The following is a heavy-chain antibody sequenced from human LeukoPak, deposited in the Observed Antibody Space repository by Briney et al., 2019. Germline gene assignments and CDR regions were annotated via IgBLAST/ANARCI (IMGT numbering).Heavy chain of an antibody. Sequence: GSLRLSCAASGFTFSSYGMHWVRQAPGKGLEWVAVISYDGSNKYYADSVKGRFTISRDNSKNTLYLQMNSLRAEDTAVYYCAREPTGYAFDIWGQGTMVTVSS. CDR3: AREPTGYAFDI. CDR2: ISYDGSNK. V-gene: IGHV3-30*03. J-gene: IGHJ3*02. D-gene: IGHD1-1*01. CDR1: GFTFSSYG.